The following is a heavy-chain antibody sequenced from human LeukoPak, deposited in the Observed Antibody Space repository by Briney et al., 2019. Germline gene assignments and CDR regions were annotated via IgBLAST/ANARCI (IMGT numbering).Heavy chain of an antibody. J-gene: IGHJ5*02. CDR3: AREGDVVADVNWFDP. D-gene: IGHD2-2*01. Sequence: ASVKVSCKPSGYTFTGYYLHWVRQAPGQGPGWMGWINPNTGATKYAQKFQGRVTLTRDTSISTAYMDLSRLRSDDTAVYYCAREGDVVADVNWFDPWGQGTLVTVSS. CDR1: GYTFTGYY. V-gene: IGHV1-2*02. CDR2: INPNTGAT.